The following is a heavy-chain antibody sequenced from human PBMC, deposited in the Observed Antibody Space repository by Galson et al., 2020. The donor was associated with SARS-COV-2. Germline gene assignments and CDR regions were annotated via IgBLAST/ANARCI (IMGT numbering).Heavy chain of an antibody. J-gene: IGHJ2*01. CDR2: IYPNGST. V-gene: IGHV4-38-2*01. Sequence: SETLSLTCAVSGYSVSTTNYWGWVRLAPGKGLEWIGSIYPNGSTYYNPSLEIRVTISVDTSRNQFSLTLASVTAADTAFDDCARQGVNMVVLVSVPGWFFDLLGRVTLVT. CDR1: GYSVSTTNY. CDR3: ARQGVNMVVLVSVPGWFFDL. D-gene: IGHD2-8*02.